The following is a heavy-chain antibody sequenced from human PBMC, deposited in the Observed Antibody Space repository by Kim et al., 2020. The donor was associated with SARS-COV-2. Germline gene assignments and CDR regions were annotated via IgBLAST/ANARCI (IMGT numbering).Heavy chain of an antibody. CDR3: ARLLDWTPPAALRFLDETWGMDV. CDR1: GGSISSYY. V-gene: IGHV4-59*01. J-gene: IGHJ6*02. D-gene: IGHD3-3*01. Sequence: SETLSLTCTVSGGSISSYYWSWIRQPPGKGLEWIGYIYYSGSTNYNPSLKSRVTISVDTSKNQFSLKLSSVTAADTAVYYCARLLDWTPPAALRFLDETWGMDVWGQGTTVTVSS. CDR2: IYYSGST.